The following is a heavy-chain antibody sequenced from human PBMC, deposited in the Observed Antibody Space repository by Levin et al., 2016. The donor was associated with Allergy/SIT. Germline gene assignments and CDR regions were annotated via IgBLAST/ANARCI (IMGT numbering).Heavy chain of an antibody. J-gene: IGHJ6*02. CDR2: IYHSGST. V-gene: IGHV4-4*02. CDR1: GGSISSSNW. CDR3: ARDCTNGVCYPNYYYYYGMDV. Sequence: SETLSLTCAVSGGSISSSNWWSWVRQPPGKGLEWIGEIYHSGSTNYNPSLKSRVTISVDKSKNQFSLKLSSVTAADTAVYYCARDCTNGVCYPNYYYYYGMDVWGQGTTVTVSS. D-gene: IGHD2-8*01.